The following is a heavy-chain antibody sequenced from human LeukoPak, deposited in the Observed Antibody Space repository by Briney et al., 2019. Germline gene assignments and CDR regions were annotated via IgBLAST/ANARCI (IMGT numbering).Heavy chain of an antibody. CDR2: INHSGST. V-gene: IGHV4-34*01. CDR1: GGSFSGYY. CDR3: ARQGPVVSVGKWRSSYYYVDV. D-gene: IGHD5/OR15-5a*01. J-gene: IGHJ6*03. Sequence: SETLSLTCAVYGGSFSGYYWSWIRQPPGKGLEWIGEINHSGSTNYNPSLKSRVTISVDTSKNQFSLKLSSVTAADTAVYYCARQGPVVSVGKWRSSYYYVDVWGKGTTVTVSS.